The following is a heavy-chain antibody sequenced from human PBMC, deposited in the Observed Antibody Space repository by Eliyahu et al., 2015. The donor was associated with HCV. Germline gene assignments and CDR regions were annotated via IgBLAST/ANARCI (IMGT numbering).Heavy chain of an antibody. CDR3: ARRYAADQFYFDY. Sequence: EVQLVESGGGLVQPGRSLRLSCXASGFTXGNYDMGWFRQAPGKGPGWIXLIRSRAYGETRHYGASVKGRFMISRDDSKTIAYLQMNNLKSEDTAKYFCARRYAADQFYFDYWGQGVLVTVSS. V-gene: IGHV3-49*03. CDR2: IRSRAYGETR. D-gene: IGHD2-2*01. CDR1: GFTXGNYD. J-gene: IGHJ4*02.